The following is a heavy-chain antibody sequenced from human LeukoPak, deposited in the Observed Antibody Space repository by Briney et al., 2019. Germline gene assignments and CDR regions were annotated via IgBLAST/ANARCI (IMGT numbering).Heavy chain of an antibody. Sequence: GGSLRLSCVASGFAFGNYGMSWARQAPGKGLEWVSGIRFSGESSYYADSVKGRFTISRDNSQNTLYLQMNSLRPDDTAVYYCAKDVASGHNFWALDSWGQGTLVTVSS. CDR3: AKDVASGHNFWALDS. D-gene: IGHD1-1*01. CDR2: IRFSGESS. J-gene: IGHJ4*02. CDR1: GFAFGNYG. V-gene: IGHV3-23*01.